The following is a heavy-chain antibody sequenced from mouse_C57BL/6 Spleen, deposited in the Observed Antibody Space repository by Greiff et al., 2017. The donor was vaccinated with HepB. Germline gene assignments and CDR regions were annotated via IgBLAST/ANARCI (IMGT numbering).Heavy chain of an antibody. D-gene: IGHD2-3*01. V-gene: IGHV5-6*01. J-gene: IGHJ3*01. CDR3: ARGGNDGYSKCAY. CDR2: ISSGGSYT. Sequence: EVKLMESGGDLVKPGGSLKLSCAASGFTFSSYGMSWVRQTPDKRLEWVATISSGGSYTYYPDSVKGRVTISRDNAKNTLYLQMSSLKSEDTAMYYCARGGNDGYSKCAYWGQGTLVTVSA. CDR1: GFTFSSYG.